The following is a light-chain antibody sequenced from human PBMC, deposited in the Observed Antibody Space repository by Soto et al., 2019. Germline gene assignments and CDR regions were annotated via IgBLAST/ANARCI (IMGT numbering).Light chain of an antibody. Sequence: DIQMTESPSSLSASFGDRVSITCRASQSISSYLNWYQQKPGKAPKLLIYAASSLQSGVPSRFSGSGSGTDFTLTVRSLQPEDFATYYCQQSYSTLTWTFGQGTKVDIK. J-gene: IGKJ1*01. CDR2: AAS. CDR3: QQSYSTLTWT. V-gene: IGKV1-39*01. CDR1: QSISSY.